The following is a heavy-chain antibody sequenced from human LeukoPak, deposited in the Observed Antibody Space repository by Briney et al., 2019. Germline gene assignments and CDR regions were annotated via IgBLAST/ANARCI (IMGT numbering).Heavy chain of an antibody. CDR2: IYYSGST. Sequence: PSETLSLTCTVSDGSISSFYWSWIRQPPGKGLEWIGYIYYSGSTNYNPSLKSRVTISVDTSKNQFSLKLSSVTAADTAVYYCARHPYRGSDAFDIWGQGTMVTVSS. CDR1: DGSISSFY. CDR3: ARHPYRGSDAFDI. J-gene: IGHJ3*02. D-gene: IGHD5-12*01. V-gene: IGHV4-59*08.